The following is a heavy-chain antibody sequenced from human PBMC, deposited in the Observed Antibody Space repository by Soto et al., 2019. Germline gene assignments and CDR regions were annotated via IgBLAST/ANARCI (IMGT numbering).Heavy chain of an antibody. CDR3: ARVGAAGYYYDSSAYS. J-gene: IGHJ4*02. Sequence: SETLSLTCSVSGASISSTSHSWNWIRQHPGKGLEWIGYIYYSGSTSYSPSLRSRVTISVDTSKNQFSLRLTSVTAADTAVYYCARVGAAGYYYDSSAYSWGQGTLVTVSS. D-gene: IGHD3-22*01. CDR1: GASISSTSHS. V-gene: IGHV4-31*03. CDR2: IYYSGST.